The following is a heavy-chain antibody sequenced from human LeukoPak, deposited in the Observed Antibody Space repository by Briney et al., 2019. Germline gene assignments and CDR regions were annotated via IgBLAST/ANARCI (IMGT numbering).Heavy chain of an antibody. V-gene: IGHV3-30*02. Sequence: PGGTLRLSCAASGFIFISYGMHWVRQAPGKGLEWVAFIRYDGSDKFYADSVKGRFTISRDNSKNTLYLQMSSLRADDTAVYYCAARPYYTTATCPKTNWFDPWGQGTLVTVSS. CDR3: AARPYYTTATCPKTNWFDP. CDR2: IRYDGSDK. CDR1: GFIFISYG. D-gene: IGHD1-1*01. J-gene: IGHJ5*02.